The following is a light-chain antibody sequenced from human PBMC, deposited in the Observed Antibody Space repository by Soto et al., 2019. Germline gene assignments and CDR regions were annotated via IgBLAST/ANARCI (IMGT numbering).Light chain of an antibody. CDR1: QSIRTN. V-gene: IGKV3-15*01. Sequence: EIVMTQSPATLSVSPGERATLSCRASQSIRTNLVWYQHKPGQAPRLLIYAASTRATGIPARFSGSGSGTEFTLTISSLQSEDFAVYYCQHYNNWPALTFGGGTKVEIK. CDR3: QHYNNWPALT. J-gene: IGKJ4*01. CDR2: AAS.